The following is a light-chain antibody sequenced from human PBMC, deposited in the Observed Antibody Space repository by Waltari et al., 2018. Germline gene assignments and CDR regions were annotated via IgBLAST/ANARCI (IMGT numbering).Light chain of an antibody. V-gene: IGKV3-11*01. CDR1: QSVSSY. J-gene: IGKJ2*01. Sequence: MVLTHSPATLSTSPGDRATLSCRASQSVSSYLAWYQQKPGQAPRLLIYDASNRATGIPARFSGSGSGTDFTLTISSLEPEDFAVYYCQQRSNWLYTFGQGTKLEIK. CDR2: DAS. CDR3: QQRSNWLYT.